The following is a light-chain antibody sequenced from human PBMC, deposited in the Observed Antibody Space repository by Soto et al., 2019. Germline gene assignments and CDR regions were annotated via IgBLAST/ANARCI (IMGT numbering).Light chain of an antibody. J-gene: IGKJ1*01. V-gene: IGKV3-20*01. CDR2: GAS. Sequence: EIVLTQSPGTLSLSPGERATLSCRASQSVSSNYLAWYQQKPGQAPSLLIYGASSRATGIPDRFSGSGSGTDFTLTISRLEPEDGAVYYCQQYGTSPRTFGQGTKVEIK. CDR1: QSVSSNY. CDR3: QQYGTSPRT.